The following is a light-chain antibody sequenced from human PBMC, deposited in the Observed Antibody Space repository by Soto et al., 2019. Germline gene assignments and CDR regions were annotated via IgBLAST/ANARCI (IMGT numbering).Light chain of an antibody. CDR1: QSVSSSY. CDR2: GAS. CDR3: QQYGSSLIT. J-gene: IGKJ5*01. Sequence: EIVLTQSPGTLSLSPGERATLSCRASQSVSSSYLAWYQQKPGQAPRLLLYGASSRATGIPDRFSGSGSGTDFTLTISRLEPEDFAVYYCQQYGSSLITFGQGTRLEIQ. V-gene: IGKV3-20*01.